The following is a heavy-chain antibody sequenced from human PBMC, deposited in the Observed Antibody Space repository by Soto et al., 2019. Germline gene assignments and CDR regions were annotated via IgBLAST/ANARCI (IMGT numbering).Heavy chain of an antibody. CDR3: AKRPQSIAAAGNFDY. J-gene: IGHJ4*02. D-gene: IGHD6-13*01. CDR1: GFTFSIDA. Sequence: RASLRLSSTVSGFTFSIDASSRVRQAPRKGLEWVSAISGSGGSTHYADSVKGRCTICRDNSKNTLYLQMTSLRAEDTAVYYCAKRPQSIAAAGNFDYWGQGTLVTVSS. CDR2: ISGSGGST. V-gene: IGHV3-23*01.